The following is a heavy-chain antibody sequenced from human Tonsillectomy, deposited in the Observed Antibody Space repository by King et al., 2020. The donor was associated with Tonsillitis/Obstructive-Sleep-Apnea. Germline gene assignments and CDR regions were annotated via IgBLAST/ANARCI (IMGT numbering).Heavy chain of an antibody. J-gene: IGHJ5*02. V-gene: IGHV4-4*07. CDR3: ARDLDPAPYNWFDP. D-gene: IGHD5-18*01. Sequence: QLQESGPGLVKPSETLSLTCTVSGGSITSYYWSWIRQPAGKGLEWIGLISSTGSTNYNPSLKSRVTMSVDTSRNQFSLKLSSVTAADTAVYFCARDLDPAPYNWFDPWGQATLVTVSS. CDR1: GGSITSYY. CDR2: ISSTGST.